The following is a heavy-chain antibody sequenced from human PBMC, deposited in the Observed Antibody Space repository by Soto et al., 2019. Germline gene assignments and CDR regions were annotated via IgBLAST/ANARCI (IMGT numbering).Heavy chain of an antibody. CDR1: GGSISSGGYY. D-gene: IGHD1-7*01. J-gene: IGHJ5*02. CDR2: IYYSGST. V-gene: IGHV4-31*03. Sequence: QVQLQESGPGLVKPSQTLSLTCTVSGGSISSGGYYWSWIRQHPGKGLEWIGYIYYSGSTYYNPSLKSRVTISVDTSKNQFSLKLSSVTAADTAVYYCARVLRITGTTPPRWFDPWGQGTLVTVSS. CDR3: ARVLRITGTTPPRWFDP.